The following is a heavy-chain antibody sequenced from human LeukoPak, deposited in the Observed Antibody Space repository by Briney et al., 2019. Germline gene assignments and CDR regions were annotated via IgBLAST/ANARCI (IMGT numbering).Heavy chain of an antibody. CDR2: ISSSSSYI. CDR3: ASVSCSGGSCYSY. CDR1: GFTFSSYS. J-gene: IGHJ4*02. Sequence: PGGSLRLSCAASGFTFSSYSMNWVHQAPGKGLEWVSSISSSSSYIYYADSVKGRFTISRDNAKNSLYLQMNSLRAEDTAVYYCASVSCSGGSCYSYWGQGTLVTVSS. D-gene: IGHD2-15*01. V-gene: IGHV3-21*01.